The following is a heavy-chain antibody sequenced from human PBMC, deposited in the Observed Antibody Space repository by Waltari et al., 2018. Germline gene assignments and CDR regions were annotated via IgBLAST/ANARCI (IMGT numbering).Heavy chain of an antibody. J-gene: IGHJ4*02. CDR3: ARREDRYFDWSPPIDY. Sequence: EVQLVESGGGLVQPGGSLRLSCAASGFTFSNAWISLVRQALGKGLEWVGRIKSKTDGGTTDYAAPVKGRFTISRDDSKNTLYLQMNSLKTEDTAVYYCARREDRYFDWSPPIDYWGQGTLVTVSS. CDR2: IKSKTDGGTT. CDR1: GFTFSNAW. D-gene: IGHD3-9*01. V-gene: IGHV3-15*01.